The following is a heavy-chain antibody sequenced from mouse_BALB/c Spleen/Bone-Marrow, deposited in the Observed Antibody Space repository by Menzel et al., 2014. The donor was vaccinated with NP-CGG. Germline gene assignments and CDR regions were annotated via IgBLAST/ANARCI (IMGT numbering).Heavy chain of an antibody. V-gene: IGHV14-3*02. D-gene: IGHD1-1*01. CDR2: IDPANANT. CDR1: GFNIKDTY. Sequence: VQLKQSGAELVKPGASVKLSCTASGFNIKDTYMHWVKQRPEQGLEWIGRIDPANANTKYDPKFQGKATITADTSSNTAYLQFSSLTSGDTAVYYCALYYGDVMDYWGQGTSVTVSS. CDR3: ALYYGDVMDY. J-gene: IGHJ4*01.